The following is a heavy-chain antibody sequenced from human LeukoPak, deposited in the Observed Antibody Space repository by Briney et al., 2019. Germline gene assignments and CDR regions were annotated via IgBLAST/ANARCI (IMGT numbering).Heavy chain of an antibody. V-gene: IGHV4-34*01. CDR2: INHSGST. J-gene: IGHJ3*02. Sequence: SETLSLTCAVYGGSFSGYYWSWIRQPPGKGLEWIGEINHSGSTNYNPSLKSRVTISVDTSKNQFSLKLSSVTAADTAVYYCARGRVEGDAFDIWGQGTMVTVSS. CDR1: GGSFSGYY. CDR3: ARGRVEGDAFDI. D-gene: IGHD1-1*01.